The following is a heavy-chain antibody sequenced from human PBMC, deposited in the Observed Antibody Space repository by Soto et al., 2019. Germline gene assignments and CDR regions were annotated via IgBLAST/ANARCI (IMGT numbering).Heavy chain of an antibody. Sequence: ASVKVSCKASGYSFTTYAIHWVRQAPGQRLEWMGWINAGNGLPKYSQKFQDRVTITRDTSASTAYMELSSLTSEDTAVYFCAEDSSGYYDSGQGSPVTVSS. CDR2: INAGNGLP. D-gene: IGHD3-22*01. CDR1: GYSFTTYA. CDR3: AEDSSGYYD. J-gene: IGHJ4*02. V-gene: IGHV1-3*01.